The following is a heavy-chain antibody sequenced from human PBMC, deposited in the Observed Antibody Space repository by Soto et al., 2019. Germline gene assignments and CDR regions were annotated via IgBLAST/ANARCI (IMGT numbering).Heavy chain of an antibody. CDR3: AASIFYYGMDV. CDR2: IYPGDSDT. CDR1: GYTFTNYW. Sequence: RRESLKISCKGSGYTFTNYWIGWVRQMPGKGLEWMGIIYPGDSDTEYNPSFQGQVTISADKSITTTYLQWSSLKASDTAIYYCAASIFYYGMDVWGQRTTVRVS. V-gene: IGHV5-51*01. J-gene: IGHJ6*02.